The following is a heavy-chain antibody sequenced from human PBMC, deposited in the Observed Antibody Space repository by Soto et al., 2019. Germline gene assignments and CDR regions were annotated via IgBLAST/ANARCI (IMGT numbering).Heavy chain of an antibody. V-gene: IGHV3-23*01. CDR1: GFTFSSYA. CDR2: ISGSGGST. J-gene: IGHJ4*02. D-gene: IGHD3-22*01. Sequence: XGSLRLSCTASGFTFSSYAMSWVRQAPGKGPEWVSAISGSGGSTYYADSVKGRFTISRDNSKNTLYLQMNSLRAEDTAVYYCAKVRYYYDSSGPSLFDYWGQGTLVTVSS. CDR3: AKVRYYYDSSGPSLFDY.